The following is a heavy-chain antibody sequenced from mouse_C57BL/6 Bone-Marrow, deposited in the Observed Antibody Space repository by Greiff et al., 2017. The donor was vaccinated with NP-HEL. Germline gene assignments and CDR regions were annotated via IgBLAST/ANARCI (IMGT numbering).Heavy chain of an antibody. Sequence: EVTLMASGTVLARPGASVKMSCKTSGYTFTSYWMHWVKQRPGQGLSWIGAIYPGNSATSYTQKVKGKAKLTAVTSASTAYMELSSLTNEDSAVYYCTYGNYYYAMDYWGQGTSVTVSS. V-gene: IGHV1-5*01. CDR1: GYTFTSYW. CDR3: TYGNYYYAMDY. J-gene: IGHJ4*01. D-gene: IGHD2-1*01. CDR2: IYPGNSAT.